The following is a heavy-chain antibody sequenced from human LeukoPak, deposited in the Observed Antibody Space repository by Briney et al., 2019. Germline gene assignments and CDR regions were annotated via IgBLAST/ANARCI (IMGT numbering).Heavy chain of an antibody. CDR2: IYPGGSDT. CDR3: ARLAEYSYGSNWFDP. J-gene: IGHJ5*02. CDR1: GYSFTSYW. Sequence: GESLKISCKGSGYSFTSYWIGWVRQMPGKGLEWMGIIYPGGSDTRYSPSFQGQVTIAADKSISTAYLQWSSLKASDTARYYCARLAEYSYGSNWFDPWGQGTLVTVSS. D-gene: IGHD5-18*01. V-gene: IGHV5-51*01.